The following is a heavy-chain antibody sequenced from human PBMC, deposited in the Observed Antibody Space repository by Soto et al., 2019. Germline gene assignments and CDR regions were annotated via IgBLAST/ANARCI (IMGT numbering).Heavy chain of an antibody. CDR3: AREPKDDSSGGDAFDI. CDR2: ISYDGSNK. CDR1: GFTFSSYA. Sequence: QVQLVESGGGVVQPGRSLRLSCAASGFTFSSYAMHWVRQAPGKGLAWVAVISYDGSNKYYADSVKGRFTISRDNSKNTLYLQMNSLRAEDTAVYYCAREPKDDSSGGDAFDIWDQGTMVIVSS. J-gene: IGHJ3*02. V-gene: IGHV3-30-3*01. D-gene: IGHD3-22*01.